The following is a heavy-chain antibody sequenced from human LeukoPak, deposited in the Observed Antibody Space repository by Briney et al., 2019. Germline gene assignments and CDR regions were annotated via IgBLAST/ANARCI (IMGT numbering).Heavy chain of an antibody. V-gene: IGHV4-59*08. Sequence: SETLSLTCTVSGGSISSYYWSWIRQPPGKGLEWIGFIYYSGSTNYSPSLKSRVTISVDTSKNQFSLKLTSVTAADTAIYYCARRATSGNYQMLHFDSWGQGILVTVSS. CDR2: IYYSGST. CDR3: ARRATSGNYQMLHFDS. D-gene: IGHD2-2*01. CDR1: GGSISSYY. J-gene: IGHJ4*01.